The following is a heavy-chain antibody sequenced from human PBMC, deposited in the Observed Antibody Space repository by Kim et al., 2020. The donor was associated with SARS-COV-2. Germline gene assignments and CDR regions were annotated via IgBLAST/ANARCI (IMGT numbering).Heavy chain of an antibody. CDR1: GGSFSGYY. J-gene: IGHJ4*02. V-gene: IGHV4-34*01. CDR3: ARGNTYYYDSSGYWD. CDR2: INHSGST. D-gene: IGHD3-22*01. Sequence: SETLSLTCAVYGGSFSGYYWSWIRQPPGKGLEWIGEINHSGSTNYNPSLKSRVTISVDTSKNQFSLKLSSVTAADTAVYYCARGNTYYYDSSGYWDWGQGTLVTVSS.